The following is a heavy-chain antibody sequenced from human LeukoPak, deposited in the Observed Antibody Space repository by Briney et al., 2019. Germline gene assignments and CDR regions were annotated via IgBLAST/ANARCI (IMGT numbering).Heavy chain of an antibody. CDR3: FDHWLDP. CDR1: GFTVSNNY. J-gene: IGHJ5*02. CDR2: TNIGGST. Sequence: GGSLRLSCAASGFTVSNNYMSWVRQAPGKGLEWVSVTNIGGSTYYADSVKGRFTISRDNSKNTLYLQMNSLRAEDTAVYYCFDHWLDPWGQGTLVTVSS. V-gene: IGHV3-53*01.